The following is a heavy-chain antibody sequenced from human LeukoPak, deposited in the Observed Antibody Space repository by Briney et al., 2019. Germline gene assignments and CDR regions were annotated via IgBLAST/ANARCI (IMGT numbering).Heavy chain of an antibody. D-gene: IGHD4-17*01. Sequence: GGSLRLSCAASGFRFSDYSINWVRQAPGKGLEWVSYISSGNNIYYAESVKGRFTISRDNAKNSVWLQMNSLRAEDTAVYHCGRGNGXYGGVDFLGQGTLVTVSS. V-gene: IGHV3-48*01. J-gene: IGHJ4*02. CDR3: GRGNGXYGGVDF. CDR1: GFRFSDYS. CDR2: ISSGNNI.